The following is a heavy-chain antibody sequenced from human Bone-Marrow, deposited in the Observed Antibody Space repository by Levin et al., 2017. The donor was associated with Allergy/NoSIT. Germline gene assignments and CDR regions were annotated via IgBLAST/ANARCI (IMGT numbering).Heavy chain of an antibody. CDR2: TSYDGNNI. J-gene: IGHJ4*02. CDR1: GGKGRRRG. Sequence: PGGSLRLSCAAAGGKGRRRGGKGGRKGEGKGLEWVAVTSYDGNNIFYADSVKGRFTISRDNSKSTLYLQMNSLRTEDTAVYYCAKDWGVAVAGYYFDDWGQGILVTVSS. CDR3: AKDWGVAVAGYYFDD. D-gene: IGHD6-19*01. V-gene: IGHV3-30*18.